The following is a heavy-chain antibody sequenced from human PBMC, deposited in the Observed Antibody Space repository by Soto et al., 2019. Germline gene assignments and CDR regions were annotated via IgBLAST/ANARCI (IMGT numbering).Heavy chain of an antibody. CDR3: ARDRSHVLTGSDVDY. D-gene: IGHD3-9*01. CDR1: GYTFSSSG. Sequence: QVQLVQSGAEVRKPGASVKVSCKASGYTFSSSGISWVRQAPGQGLEWMGWISAYNENTNYAQKYQGRVTLTTDTSTNTAYMELRSLRSDDTAVYYCARDRSHVLTGSDVDYWGQGTLVTVSS. J-gene: IGHJ4*02. CDR2: ISAYNENT. V-gene: IGHV1-18*01.